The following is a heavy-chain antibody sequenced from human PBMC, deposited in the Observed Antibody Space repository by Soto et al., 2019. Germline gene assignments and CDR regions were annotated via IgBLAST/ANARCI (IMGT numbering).Heavy chain of an antibody. CDR1: GYTFTGYY. D-gene: IGHD6-6*01. CDR2: INPNSGGT. CDR3: ARYSSSPHYGMDV. Sequence: GASVKVSCKASGYTFTGYYMHWVRQAPGQGLEWMGWINPNSGGTNYAQKFQGWVTMTRDTSISTAYMELSRLRSDDTAVYYYARYSSSPHYGMDVWGQGTTVTVSS. J-gene: IGHJ6*02. V-gene: IGHV1-2*04.